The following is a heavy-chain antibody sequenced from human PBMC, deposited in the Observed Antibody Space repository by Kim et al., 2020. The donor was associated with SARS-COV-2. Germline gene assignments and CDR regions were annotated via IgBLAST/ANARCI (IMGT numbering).Heavy chain of an antibody. V-gene: IGHV1-3*01. Sequence: ASVKVSCKASGYTFTSYAMHWVRQAPGQRLEWMGWINAGNGNTKYSQKFQGRVTITRDTSASTAYMELSSLRSEDTAVYYCARDLFRGPGYCSGGSCYGALDNWFDPWGQGTLVTVSS. CDR1: GYTFTSYA. D-gene: IGHD2-15*01. CDR2: INAGNGNT. CDR3: ARDLFRGPGYCSGGSCYGALDNWFDP. J-gene: IGHJ5*02.